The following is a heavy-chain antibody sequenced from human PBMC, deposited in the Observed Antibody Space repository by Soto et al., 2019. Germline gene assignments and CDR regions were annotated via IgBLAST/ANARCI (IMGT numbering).Heavy chain of an antibody. J-gene: IGHJ6*02. D-gene: IGHD6-13*01. CDR2: INPNSGGT. V-gene: IGHV1-2*02. Sequence: QVQLVQSGAEVKKPGASVKVSCKASGYTFTGYYMHWVRQAPGQGLEWMGWINPNSGGTNYAQKYQDRVTMTRDTAISTAYKELSRLRSDDTAVYYCARVLSIAAAGTTRSYYYYYGMDVWGQGTTVTVSS. CDR3: ARVLSIAAAGTTRSYYYYYGMDV. CDR1: GYTFTGYY.